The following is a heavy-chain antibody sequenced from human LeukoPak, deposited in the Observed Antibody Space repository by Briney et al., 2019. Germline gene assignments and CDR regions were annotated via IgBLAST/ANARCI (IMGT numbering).Heavy chain of an antibody. CDR1: GGSFSGYY. CDR2: INDSGST. CDR3: ARVIDYDISGYYLGY. Sequence: SETLSLTCAVYGGSFSGYYWSWIRQPPGKGLEWLGEINDSGSTSCSPSLKSRVSISVDTSKNQFSLKLSSVTAADTAVYYCARVIDYDISGYYLGYWGQGNRVTVSS. D-gene: IGHD3-22*01. V-gene: IGHV4-34*01. J-gene: IGHJ4*02.